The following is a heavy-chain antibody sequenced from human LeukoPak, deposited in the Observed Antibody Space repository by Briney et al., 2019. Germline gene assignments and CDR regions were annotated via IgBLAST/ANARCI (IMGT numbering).Heavy chain of an antibody. Sequence: GGSLRLSCAASGFTFSSYGMHWVRQAPGKGLERVAVISYDGSNKYYADSVKGRFTISRDNSKNTLYLQMNSLRAEDTAVYYCAKDSKLGYSSGWYPDYWGQGTLVTVSS. CDR1: GFTFSSYG. D-gene: IGHD6-19*01. CDR3: AKDSKLGYSSGWYPDY. J-gene: IGHJ4*02. CDR2: ISYDGSNK. V-gene: IGHV3-30*18.